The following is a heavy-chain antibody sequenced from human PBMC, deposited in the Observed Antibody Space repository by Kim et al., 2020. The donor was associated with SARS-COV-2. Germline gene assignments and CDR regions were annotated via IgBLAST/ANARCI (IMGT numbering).Heavy chain of an antibody. CDR1: GGSFSGYY. J-gene: IGHJ4*02. CDR3: ARGLEGAYFDY. Sequence: SETLSLTCAVYGGSFSGYYWSWIRQPPGKGLEWIGEINHSGSTNYNPSLKSRVTISVDTSKNQFSLKLSSVTAADTAVYYCARGLEGAYFDYWGQGTLVTVSS. V-gene: IGHV4-34*01. D-gene: IGHD1-26*01. CDR2: INHSGST.